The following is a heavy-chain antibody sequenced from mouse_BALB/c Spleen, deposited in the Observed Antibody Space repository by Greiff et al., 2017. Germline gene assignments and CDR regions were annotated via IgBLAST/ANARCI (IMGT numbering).Heavy chain of an antibody. D-gene: IGHD1-1*01. Sequence: DVQLQESGGGLVQPGGSRKLSCAASGFTFSSFGMHWVRQAPEKGLEWVAYISSGSSTIYYADTVKGRFTISRDNPKNTLFLQMTSLRSEDTAMYYCAREMAPIVYYGSGGFAYWGQGTLVTVSA. J-gene: IGHJ3*01. CDR1: GFTFSSFG. CDR3: AREMAPIVYYGSGGFAY. CDR2: ISSGSSTI. V-gene: IGHV5-17*02.